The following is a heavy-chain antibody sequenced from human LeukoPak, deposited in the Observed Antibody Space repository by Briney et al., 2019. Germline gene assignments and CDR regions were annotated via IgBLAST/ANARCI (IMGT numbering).Heavy chain of an antibody. CDR1: GGSISSSSYY. CDR3: ARRGYSSGWSDY. D-gene: IGHD6-19*01. Sequence: SETLSFTCTVSGGSISSSSYYWGWIRQPPGKGLEWIGSIYYSGSTYYNPSLKSRVTISVDTSKNQFSLKLSSVTAADTAVYYCARRGYSSGWSDYWGQGTLVTVSS. CDR2: IYYSGST. V-gene: IGHV4-39*01. J-gene: IGHJ4*02.